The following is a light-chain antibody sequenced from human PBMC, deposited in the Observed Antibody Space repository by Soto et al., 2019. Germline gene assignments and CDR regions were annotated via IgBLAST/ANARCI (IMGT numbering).Light chain of an antibody. CDR3: QQYDNLPPFT. V-gene: IGKV1-33*01. CDR1: QDISNF. J-gene: IGKJ3*01. CDR2: DAS. Sequence: DIQMTQSPSSLSASVGDRVTITCQASQDISNFLNWYQQKPGTAPKLLIYDASTLETGVPSRFSGSGSGTDVTFTTSSLQPEDIETYYCQQYDNLPPFTFGPGTKVDIK.